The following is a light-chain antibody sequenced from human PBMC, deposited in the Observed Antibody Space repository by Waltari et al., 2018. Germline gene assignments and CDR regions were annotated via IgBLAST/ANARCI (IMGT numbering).Light chain of an antibody. Sequence: QSALTQPASVSGSPGQSITIPCTGTSSDIGYSNLVSWYQHLPGKAPKVMIYEVTKRPSGVSNRFSGSKSGNTASLTISGVQAEDEGHYYCCSYAGSGTWVFGGGTKLTVL. CDR2: EVT. CDR3: CSYAGSGTWV. CDR1: SSDIGYSNL. J-gene: IGLJ3*02. V-gene: IGLV2-23*02.